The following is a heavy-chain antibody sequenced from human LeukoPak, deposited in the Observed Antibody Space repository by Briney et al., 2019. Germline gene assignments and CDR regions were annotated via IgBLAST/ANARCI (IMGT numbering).Heavy chain of an antibody. V-gene: IGHV3-21*01. CDR2: ISSSSSYI. D-gene: IGHD2/OR15-2a*01. J-gene: IGHJ3*02. Sequence: GGSLRLSCAASGFTFNSYSMNWVRQAPGKGLEWVSSISSSSSYIYYADSVKGRFTISRDNAKNSLYLQMNSLRAEDTAVYYCARSPTILDAFDIWGQGTMVTVSS. CDR1: GFTFNSYS. CDR3: ARSPTILDAFDI.